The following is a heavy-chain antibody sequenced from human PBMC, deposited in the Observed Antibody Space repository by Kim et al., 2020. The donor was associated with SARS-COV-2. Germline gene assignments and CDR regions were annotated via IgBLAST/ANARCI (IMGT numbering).Heavy chain of an antibody. J-gene: IGHJ4*02. D-gene: IGHD3-22*01. Sequence: GGSLRLSCAASGFTFSSYSMNWVRQAPGKGLEWVSSISSSSSYIYYADSVKGRFTISRDNAKNSLYLQMNSLRAEDTAVYYCARDLFGYDSSGYPPLGFDYWGQGTLVTVSS. CDR2: ISSSSSYI. V-gene: IGHV3-21*01. CDR1: GFTFSSYS. CDR3: ARDLFGYDSSGYPPLGFDY.